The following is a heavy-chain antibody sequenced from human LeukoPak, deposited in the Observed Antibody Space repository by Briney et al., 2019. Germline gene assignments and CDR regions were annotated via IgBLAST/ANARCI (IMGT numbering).Heavy chain of an antibody. CDR1: GGSISSGAYY. J-gene: IGHJ4*02. CDR3: ARRRYFDY. V-gene: IGHV4-31*03. CDR2: SYYTGNT. Sequence: SETLSLTCSVSGGSISSGAYYWSWLRQHPGKGLEWIGYSYYTGNTYYNPSLKSRVTISVDTSKNQFSLKLDSVTAADTAVYYCARRRYFDYWGQGTLVTVSS.